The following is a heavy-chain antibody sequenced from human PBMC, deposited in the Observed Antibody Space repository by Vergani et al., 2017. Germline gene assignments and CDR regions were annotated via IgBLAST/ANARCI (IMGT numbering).Heavy chain of an antibody. Sequence: QVQLQQSGPPLVKPSETLSLTCTVSGGSITNYYWTWIRQPPGKGLEWIGYIYYTGSTNYNPSLKSRVTISVDTSKNQFSLKLSSVTAADTAVYYCARAYCGGDCYPWYYYYGMDVWGQ. CDR1: GGSITNYY. D-gene: IGHD2-21*02. J-gene: IGHJ6*02. V-gene: IGHV4-59*08. CDR3: ARAYCGGDCYPWYYYYGMDV. CDR2: IYYTGST.